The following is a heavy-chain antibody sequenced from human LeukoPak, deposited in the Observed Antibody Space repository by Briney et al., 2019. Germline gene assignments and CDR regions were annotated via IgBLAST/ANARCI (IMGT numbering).Heavy chain of an antibody. CDR3: ARDFRSIVVVPAAHIFDY. D-gene: IGHD2-2*01. J-gene: IGHJ4*02. CDR2: IIPIFGTA. V-gene: IGHV1-69*01. Sequence: SVKISCKASGGTFSSYAISWVRQAPGQGLEWMGGIIPIFGTANYAQKFQGRVTITADESTSTAYMELSSLRSEDTAVYYCARDFRSIVVVPAAHIFDYWGQGTLVTVSS. CDR1: GGTFSSYA.